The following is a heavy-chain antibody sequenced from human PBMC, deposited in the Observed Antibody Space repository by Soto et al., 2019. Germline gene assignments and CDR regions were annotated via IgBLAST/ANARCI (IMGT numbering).Heavy chain of an antibody. J-gene: IGHJ4*02. CDR2: VTASGGGT. Sequence: GGSLRLSCAASGFIFNNYAMTWVRQAPGKGLEWVSTVTASGGGTFYANSVKGRFTISRDNSRNTLHLQMSSLRVEDTALYYCAKALVPALTAKFGYWGQGTLVTVSS. D-gene: IGHD5-18*01. CDR1: GFIFNNYA. V-gene: IGHV3-23*01. CDR3: AKALVPALTAKFGY.